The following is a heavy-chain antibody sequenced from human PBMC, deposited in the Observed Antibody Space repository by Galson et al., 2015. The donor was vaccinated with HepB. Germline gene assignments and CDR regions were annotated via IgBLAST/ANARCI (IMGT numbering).Heavy chain of an antibody. J-gene: IGHJ4*02. CDR2: TYYRSKWYN. V-gene: IGHV6-1*01. CDR3: ARVYYGSGNPRFDY. D-gene: IGHD3-10*01. CDR1: GDSVSSNSAA. Sequence: CAISGDSVSSNSAAWNWIRQSPSRGLEWLGRTYYRSKWYNDYAVSVKSRITINPDTSKNQFSLQLNSVTPEDTAVYYCARVYYGSGNPRFDYWGQGTLVTVSS.